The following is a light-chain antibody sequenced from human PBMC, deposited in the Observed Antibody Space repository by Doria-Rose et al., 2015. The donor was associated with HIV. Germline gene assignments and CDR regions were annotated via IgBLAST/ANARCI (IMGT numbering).Light chain of an antibody. V-gene: IGKV3-20*01. Sequence: TQSPGTLSLSPGERATLSCRASQSFSSTYLAWYQQKPGQAPSRRIYVGSTSATGVPYRFSASGSGTDFTLTINRLEPEDFALYYCHQYGTSWTFGQGTKVEI. CDR1: QSFSSTY. CDR2: VGS. CDR3: HQYGTSWT. J-gene: IGKJ1*01.